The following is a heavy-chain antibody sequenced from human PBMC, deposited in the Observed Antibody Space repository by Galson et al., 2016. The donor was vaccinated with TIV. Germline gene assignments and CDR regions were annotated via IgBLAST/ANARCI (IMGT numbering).Heavy chain of an antibody. V-gene: IGHV1-69*01. CDR3: ARGKERVINYYHYMDV. CDR2: INPVFGIP. D-gene: IGHD3-3*01. CDR1: GGTFSSYG. Sequence: SGGTFSSYGISWVRQAPGQGLEWMGGINPVFGIPNYAQKFQGRVTITADESTSTAYMELTSLRSEDTAVYYCARGKERVINYYHYMDVWGKGTTITVSS. J-gene: IGHJ6*03.